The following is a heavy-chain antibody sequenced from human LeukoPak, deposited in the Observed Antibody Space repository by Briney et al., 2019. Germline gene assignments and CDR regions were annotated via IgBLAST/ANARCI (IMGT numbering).Heavy chain of an antibody. CDR1: GRSFSDYS. J-gene: IGHJ4*02. D-gene: IGHD5-12*01. CDR2: SNHSGCT. CDR3: VGTRQGWLPQYYFDY. Sequence: SESLSLTCAVYGRSFSDYSWSWIRPPPGKGLEWIGESNHSGCTNYSTSRKGRVTISQDTSKNQFSLRLSSVTAADTAVYYCVGTRQGWLPQYYFDYWGQGTLVTVSS. V-gene: IGHV4-34*01.